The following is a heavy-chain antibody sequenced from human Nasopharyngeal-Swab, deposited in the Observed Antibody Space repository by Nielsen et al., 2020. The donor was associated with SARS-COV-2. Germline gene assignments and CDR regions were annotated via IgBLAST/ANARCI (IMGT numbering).Heavy chain of an antibody. J-gene: IGHJ6*02. CDR2: ISSSSSAI. V-gene: IGHV3-48*02. CDR1: GFTFSSYS. D-gene: IGHD2-21*02. CDR3: AREHLAYCGGDCYSDYYYGMDV. Sequence: ESLKISCAASGFTFSSYSMNWVRQAPGKGLEWVSYISSSSSAIYYADSVKGRFTISRDNAKNSLYLQMNSLRDEDTAVYYCAREHLAYCGGDCYSDYYYGMDVWGQGTTVTVSS.